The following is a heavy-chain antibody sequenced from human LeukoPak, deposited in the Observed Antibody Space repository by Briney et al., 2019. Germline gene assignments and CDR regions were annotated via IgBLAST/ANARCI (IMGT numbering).Heavy chain of an antibody. CDR2: FDPEDGET. J-gene: IGHJ4*02. CDR1: GYTLTELS. D-gene: IGHD3-10*01. Sequence: ASVKVSCKVSGYTLTELSMHCGRQAPGKGVEWMGGFDPEDGETIYAQTFQGRVTMTEDTSTDTAYMELSSLRSEDTAVYYCATGRTRGDLDYWGQGTLVTVSS. CDR3: ATGRTRGDLDY. V-gene: IGHV1-24*01.